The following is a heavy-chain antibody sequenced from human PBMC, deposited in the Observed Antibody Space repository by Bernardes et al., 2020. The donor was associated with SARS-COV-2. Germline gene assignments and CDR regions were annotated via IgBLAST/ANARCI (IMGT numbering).Heavy chain of an antibody. J-gene: IGHJ5*02. D-gene: IGHD1-7*01. V-gene: IGHV4-31*03. CDR3: ARFLNWNYSLFDP. Sequence: SETLSLTCTVSGGSISSGGYYWSWIRQHPGKGLEWIGYIYYSGSTYYNPSLKSRVTISVDTSKNQFSLKLSSVTAADTAVYYCARFLNWNYSLFDPWGQGTLVTVSS. CDR2: IYYSGST. CDR1: GGSISSGGYY.